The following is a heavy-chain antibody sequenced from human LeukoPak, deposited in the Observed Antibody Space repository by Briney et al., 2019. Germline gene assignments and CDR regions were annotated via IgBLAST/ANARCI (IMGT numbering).Heavy chain of an antibody. Sequence: PGGSLRLSCAASGFTFSNYWMHWVRQAPGKGLVWVSRINTDESRTTYADSVRGRFTISRDNAKNTLYLQMNTLRAEDTAVYYCARSAGMVDYWGQGTLVTVS. CDR1: GFTFSNYW. V-gene: IGHV3-74*01. J-gene: IGHJ4*02. CDR3: ARSAGMVDY. CDR2: INTDESRT.